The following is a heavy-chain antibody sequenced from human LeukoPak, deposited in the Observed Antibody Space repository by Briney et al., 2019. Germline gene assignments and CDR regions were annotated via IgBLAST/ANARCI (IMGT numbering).Heavy chain of an antibody. CDR2: IWYDGSNK. CDR1: GFTFSSYG. CDR3: ARDRQQLVVSSFDY. J-gene: IGHJ4*02. V-gene: IGHV3-33*01. D-gene: IGHD6-13*01. Sequence: GGSLRLSCAASGFTFSSYGMHWVRQAPGKGLEWVAVIWYDGSNKYYADSVKGRFTISRDNSKNTLYLQMNSLRAEDTAVYYCARDRQQLVVSSFDYWGQGTLVTVSS.